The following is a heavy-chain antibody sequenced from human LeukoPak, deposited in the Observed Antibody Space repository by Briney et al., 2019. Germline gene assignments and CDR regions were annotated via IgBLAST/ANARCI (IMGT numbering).Heavy chain of an antibody. J-gene: IGHJ2*01. D-gene: IGHD2-15*01. V-gene: IGHV1-2*02. CDR1: GYTFTDSY. CDR3: ARRRGYDYYWLFIL. CDR2: INPNSGAT. Sequence: ASVKVSCKASGYTFTDSYMHWVRQAPGQGLEWMGWINPNSGATEYAQNFQGRVTMTRDTSISTAYMEMSSLRSDDTAVYYCARRRGYDYYWLFILWGRGTLVTVSS.